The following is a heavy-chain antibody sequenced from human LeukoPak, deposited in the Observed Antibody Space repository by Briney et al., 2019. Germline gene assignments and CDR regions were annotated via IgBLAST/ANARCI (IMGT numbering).Heavy chain of an antibody. CDR3: ARDRSYSRYDSSGYIGY. CDR1: GVTFSSYS. J-gene: IGHJ4*02. V-gene: IGHV3-48*04. Sequence: GGSLRLSCAASGVTFSSYSMNCVRQAPGKGLEWVSYISSSSSTIYYADSVKGGFTISRDNAKNSLYLQMNSLRAEDTAVYYCARDRSYSRYDSSGYIGYWGQGTLVTVSS. CDR2: ISSSSSTI. D-gene: IGHD3-22*01.